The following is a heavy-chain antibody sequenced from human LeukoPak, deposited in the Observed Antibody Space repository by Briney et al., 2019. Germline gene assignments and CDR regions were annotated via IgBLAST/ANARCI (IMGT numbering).Heavy chain of an antibody. D-gene: IGHD6-19*01. CDR3: TRGPAVASDAFDI. Sequence: GGSLRLSCTASGFTFGDYAMSWFRQAPGKGLEWVGFIRSKAYGGTTEYAASVKGRFTISRDDSKSIAYLQMNSLKTEDTAVYFCTRGPAVASDAFDIWGQGTLVTVSS. V-gene: IGHV3-49*03. J-gene: IGHJ3*02. CDR2: IRSKAYGGTT. CDR1: GFTFGDYA.